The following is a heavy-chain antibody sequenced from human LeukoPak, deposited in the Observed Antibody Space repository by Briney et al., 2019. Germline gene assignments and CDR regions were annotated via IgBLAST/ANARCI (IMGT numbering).Heavy chain of an antibody. CDR2: INPNSGGT. J-gene: IGHJ4*02. Sequence: ASVKVSCKASGYTFTGYYMHWVRQAPGQGLEWMGRINPNSGGTNYAQKFQGRVTMTRDTSISTAYMELSRLRSDDTAVYYCARDSSPYYDFWSGYYTSYYFGYWGQGTLVTVSS. CDR3: ARDSSPYYDFWSGYYTSYYFGY. CDR1: GYTFTGYY. V-gene: IGHV1-2*06. D-gene: IGHD3-3*01.